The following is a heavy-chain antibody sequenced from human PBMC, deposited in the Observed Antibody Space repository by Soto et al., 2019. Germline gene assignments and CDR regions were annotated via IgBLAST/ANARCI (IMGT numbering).Heavy chain of an antibody. CDR1: GYTFTSYG. CDR3: ARDGEGLRFLEWLSSTRYYGMDV. J-gene: IGHJ6*02. CDR2: ISAYNGNT. V-gene: IGHV1-18*04. Sequence: ASVRVSCKASGYTFTSYGISWVRQAPGQGLEWMGWISAYNGNTNYAQKLQGRVTMTTDTSTSTAYMELRSLRSDDTAVYYCARDGEGLRFLEWLSSTRYYGMDVWGRGTTVTVSS. D-gene: IGHD3-3*01.